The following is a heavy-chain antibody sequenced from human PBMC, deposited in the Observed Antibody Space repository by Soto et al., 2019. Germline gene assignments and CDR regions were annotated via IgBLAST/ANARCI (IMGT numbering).Heavy chain of an antibody. CDR1: GGSISQSNYF. D-gene: IGHD2-21*01. V-gene: IGHV4-39*01. Sequence: SETLSLTCTVSGGSISQSNYFWGWIRQPPGKGLEWIGSILYTGTTSYNSSLKSRVTISVDTSKNQFSLKLSSVTAADTAVYYCARLGWGNGDSDYWGQGTLVTVSS. J-gene: IGHJ4*02. CDR3: ARLGWGNGDSDY. CDR2: ILYTGTT.